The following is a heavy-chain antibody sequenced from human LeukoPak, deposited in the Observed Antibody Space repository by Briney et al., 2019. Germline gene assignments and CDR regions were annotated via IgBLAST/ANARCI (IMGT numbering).Heavy chain of an antibody. CDR3: ASSRHYDFWSGYYNWFDP. J-gene: IGHJ5*02. CDR1: GYTFTSYD. D-gene: IGHD3-3*01. CDR2: MNPNSGNT. Sequence: VASVNVSCKASGYTFTSYDINWVRQATGQGLEWMGWMNPNSGNTGYAQKFQGRVTMTRNTSISTAYMELSSLRSEDTAVYYCASSRHYDFWSGYYNWFDPWGQGTLVTVSS. V-gene: IGHV1-8*01.